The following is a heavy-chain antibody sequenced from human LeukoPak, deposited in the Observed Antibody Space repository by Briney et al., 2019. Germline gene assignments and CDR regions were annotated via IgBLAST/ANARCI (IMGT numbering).Heavy chain of an antibody. CDR1: GYTFTSYY. Sequence: ASVKVSCKASGYTFTSYYMHWVRQAPGQGLEWMGIISPSGGSTSYAQKFQGRVTMTRDTSTSTVYMELSSLRSEDTAVYYCAREPGIAVAGMVRYYFDYWGQGTLVTVSS. CDR3: AREPGIAVAGMVRYYFDY. D-gene: IGHD6-19*01. V-gene: IGHV1-46*01. J-gene: IGHJ4*02. CDR2: ISPSGGST.